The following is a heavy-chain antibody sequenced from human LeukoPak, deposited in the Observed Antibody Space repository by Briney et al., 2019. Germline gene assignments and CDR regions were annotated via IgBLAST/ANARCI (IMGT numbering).Heavy chain of an antibody. V-gene: IGHV4-4*07. Sequence: SETLSLTCTVSGVSISGYYWSWIRQPAGKGLEWIGRIYSSGITNYNPSLKSRLTMSVDTSKKQFSLKLSSVTAADTAVYFCARERYNTGWYSDYWGQGTLVTVSS. CDR1: GVSISGYY. CDR2: IYSSGIT. D-gene: IGHD6-19*01. J-gene: IGHJ4*02. CDR3: ARERYNTGWYSDY.